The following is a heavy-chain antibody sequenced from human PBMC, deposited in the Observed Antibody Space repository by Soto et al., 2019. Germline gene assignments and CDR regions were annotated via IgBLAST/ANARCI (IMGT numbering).Heavy chain of an antibody. Sequence: QVQLVQSGAEVKKPGSSVKVSCKASGGTFSSYTSSWVRQAPGQGLEWMGRIIPILGIANYAQKFQGRVTITADKSTSTAYMELSSLRSEDTAVYYCASLYCSGGSCYHPPKYFQHWGQGTLVTVSS. CDR3: ASLYCSGGSCYHPPKYFQH. D-gene: IGHD2-15*01. CDR2: IIPILGIA. CDR1: GGTFSSYT. V-gene: IGHV1-69*02. J-gene: IGHJ1*01.